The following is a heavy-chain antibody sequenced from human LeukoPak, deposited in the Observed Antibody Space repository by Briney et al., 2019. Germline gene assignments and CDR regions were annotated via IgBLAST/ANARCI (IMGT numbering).Heavy chain of an antibody. V-gene: IGHV3-48*03. CDR3: AELGITMIGGV. CDR2: ISSSGSTI. Sequence: GGSLRLSCAASGFTFSSYEMNWVRQAPGKGLEWVSYISSSGSTIYYADSVKGRFTISRDNAKNSLSLQMNSRRAEDTPVYYYAELGITMIGGVWGKGTTVTISS. J-gene: IGHJ6*04. D-gene: IGHD3-10*02. CDR1: GFTFSSYE.